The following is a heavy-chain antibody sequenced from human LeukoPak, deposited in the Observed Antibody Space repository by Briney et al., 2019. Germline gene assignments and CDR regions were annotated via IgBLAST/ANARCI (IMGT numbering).Heavy chain of an antibody. V-gene: IGHV3-7*01. D-gene: IGHD2-21*02. J-gene: IGHJ4*02. CDR2: IQQNGGEK. Sequence: PGGSLRLSCAASGFTFSNYWMTWVRQAPGKGLEWVANIQQNGGEKNYVDSVKGRFTISRDNAKNSLYLQMNNLRAEDTAVYYCARDPYCGGDCASSLDYWGQGPLVTVSS. CDR3: ARDPYCGGDCASSLDY. CDR1: GFTFSNYW.